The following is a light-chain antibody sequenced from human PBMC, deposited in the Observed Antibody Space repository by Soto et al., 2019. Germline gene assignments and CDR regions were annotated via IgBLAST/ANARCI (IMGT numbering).Light chain of an antibody. Sequence: QSALTQPASVSGSPGQSVTISCTGTGTDVGGYNYVSWYQHHPGKAPKLMIYEVSNRPPGVSNRFSGSKSGNTASLSISGLQTEHEADYYCCSFTSRSTWLFGGGTKLTVL. CDR1: GTDVGGYNY. CDR2: EVS. V-gene: IGLV2-14*01. CDR3: CSFTSRSTWL. J-gene: IGLJ3*02.